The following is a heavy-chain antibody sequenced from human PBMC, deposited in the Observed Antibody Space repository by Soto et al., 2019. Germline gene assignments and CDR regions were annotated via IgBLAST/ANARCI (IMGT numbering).Heavy chain of an antibody. Sequence: SETLSLTSTVSGGSISSYYWRWMRQPAGTWLEWIGRIYTSLSTNYNPSLKSRVTMSVDTSKNQFSLKLSSVTAADTAVYYCASSRVLVPAARPPVYYYGIDVWGQGTTVTVSS. J-gene: IGHJ6*02. CDR3: ASSRVLVPAARPPVYYYGIDV. V-gene: IGHV4-4*07. CDR1: GGSISSYY. CDR2: IYTSLST. D-gene: IGHD2-2*01.